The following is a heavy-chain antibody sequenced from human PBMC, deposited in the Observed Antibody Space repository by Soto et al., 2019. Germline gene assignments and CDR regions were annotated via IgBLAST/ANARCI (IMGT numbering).Heavy chain of an antibody. D-gene: IGHD1-26*01. CDR3: ATGPSWIAGGSYYHCYYGMDV. V-gene: IGHV3-30*03. CDR1: ELTLSTTG. CDR2: ISYDGSKK. Sequence: GGSRRLSCAASELTLSTTGMHWVRQSPGKALGWGAVISYDGSKKYYADSVKGRFTISRDNSQNTLYLQRNSLRAEDTAVYYCATGPSWIAGGSYYHCYYGMDVWGQGTTVTVSS. J-gene: IGHJ6*02.